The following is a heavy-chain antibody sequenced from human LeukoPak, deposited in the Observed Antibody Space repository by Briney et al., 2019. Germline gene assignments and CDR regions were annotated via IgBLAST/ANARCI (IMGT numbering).Heavy chain of an antibody. CDR2: IYFGDSDT. D-gene: IGHD6-19*01. CDR1: GYPFTTYW. V-gene: IGHV5-51*01. CDR3: AREQGSSGWYGLSGYGMDV. Sequence: GESLKISCESSGYPFTTYWIAWVRQMPGKGLEWMGIIYFGDSDTRYSPSFQGQVTVSADNSISTAYLQWRSLKASDTAIYYCAREQGSSGWYGLSGYGMDVWGQGTTVTVSS. J-gene: IGHJ6*02.